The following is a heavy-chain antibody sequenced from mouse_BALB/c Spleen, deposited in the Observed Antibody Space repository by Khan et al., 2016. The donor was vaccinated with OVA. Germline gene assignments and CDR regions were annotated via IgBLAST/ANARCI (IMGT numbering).Heavy chain of an antibody. CDR3: ALGYFAGVCYFDD. J-gene: IGHJ1*01. CDR2: IYPGDGRP. CDR1: GDTFISYY. V-gene: IGHV1S56*01. D-gene: IGHD2-3*01. Sequence: QVQLQQSGLELVNPGASVKMSCKASGDTFISYYIHWVKQRPGQGLEWIGWIYPGDGRPKYNQKFKGKTTLTADKSSSTASMLLSSLTPEDSAICFSALGYFAGVCYFDDWGAGTTITVSS.